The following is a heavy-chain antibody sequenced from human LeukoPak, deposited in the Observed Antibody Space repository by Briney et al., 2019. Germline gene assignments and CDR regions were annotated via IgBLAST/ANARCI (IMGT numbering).Heavy chain of an antibody. CDR3: AREYGGWYLNDAFDI. V-gene: IGHV3-7*03. J-gene: IGHJ3*02. CDR2: IKQDGSEK. CDR1: GFTFSSYW. Sequence: GGSLRLSCAASGFTFSSYWMSWVRQAPGKGLEWVANIKQDGSEKYYVDSVKGRFTISRDNAKNSLYLQMNSLRAEDTAVYYCAREYGGWYLNDAFDIWGQGTMVTISS. D-gene: IGHD6-19*01.